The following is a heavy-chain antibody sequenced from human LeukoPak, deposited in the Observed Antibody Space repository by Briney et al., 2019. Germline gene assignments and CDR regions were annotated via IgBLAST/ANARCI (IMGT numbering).Heavy chain of an antibody. V-gene: IGHV3-33*01. CDR1: GFTFSSYG. D-gene: IGHD3-10*01. J-gene: IGHJ6*02. CDR2: IWYDGSNK. Sequence: PGGFLRLSCAASGFTFSSYGMHWVRQAPGKGLEWVAVIWYDGSNKYYADSVKGRFTISRDNSKNTLYLQMNSLRAEDTAVYYCAREYYYGSGSYYYYYYGMDVWGQGTTVTVSS. CDR3: AREYYYGSGSYYYYYYGMDV.